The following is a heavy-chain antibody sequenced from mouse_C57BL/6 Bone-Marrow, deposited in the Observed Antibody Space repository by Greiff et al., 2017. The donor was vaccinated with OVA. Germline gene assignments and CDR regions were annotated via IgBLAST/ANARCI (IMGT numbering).Heavy chain of an antibody. Sequence: EVKLVESGGGLVQPGGSLSLSCAASGFTFTDYYMSWVRQPPGKALEWLGFIRNKANGYTTEYSASVKGRFTISRDNSQSILYLQMNALRAEDSATYYCARLGYYGSSHVFYAMDYWGQGTSVTVSS. CDR3: ARLGYYGSSHVFYAMDY. D-gene: IGHD1-1*01. V-gene: IGHV7-3*01. CDR2: IRNKANGYTT. J-gene: IGHJ4*01. CDR1: GFTFTDYY.